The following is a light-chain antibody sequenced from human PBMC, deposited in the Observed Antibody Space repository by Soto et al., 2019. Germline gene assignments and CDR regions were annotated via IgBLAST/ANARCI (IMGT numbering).Light chain of an antibody. CDR1: SSDVGIYTH. J-gene: IGLJ1*01. V-gene: IGLV2-14*01. Sequence: QSVLTQPPSVSGSPGQSITISCTGTSSDVGIYTHVSWYQQHPARAPKLIIYEVSNRPSGVSNRFSGSKSGNTASLTISGLQADDEADYYCCSYTSSYTHVFGTGTKVTVL. CDR2: EVS. CDR3: CSYTSSYTHV.